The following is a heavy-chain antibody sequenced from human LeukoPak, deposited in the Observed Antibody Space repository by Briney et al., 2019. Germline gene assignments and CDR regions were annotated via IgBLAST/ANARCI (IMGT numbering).Heavy chain of an antibody. J-gene: IGHJ2*01. CDR1: GGSISSYY. CDR3: ARQSCSGGSCYPRPYWYFDL. Sequence: PSETLSLTCSLSGGSISSYYWSWLRQPPGKGLEGIGYIYYSGGTNYNPSLKSRVTISVDTSKNQFPLKLCSVTAADTAVYYCARQSCSGGSCYPRPYWYFDLWGSGTLVTVSS. CDR2: IYYSGGT. D-gene: IGHD2-15*01. V-gene: IGHV4-59*08.